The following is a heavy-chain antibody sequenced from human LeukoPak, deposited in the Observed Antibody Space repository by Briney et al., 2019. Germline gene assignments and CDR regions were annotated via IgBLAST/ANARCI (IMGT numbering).Heavy chain of an antibody. Sequence: ASVKVSCKVSGYTLTELSMHWVRQAPGEGLEWMGGFDPEDGETIYAQKFQGRVTMTEDTSTDTAYMELSSLRSEDTAVYYCATHDYGGKGHFDYWGQGTLVTVSS. CDR1: GYTLTELS. D-gene: IGHD4-23*01. V-gene: IGHV1-24*01. CDR3: ATHDYGGKGHFDY. CDR2: FDPEDGET. J-gene: IGHJ4*02.